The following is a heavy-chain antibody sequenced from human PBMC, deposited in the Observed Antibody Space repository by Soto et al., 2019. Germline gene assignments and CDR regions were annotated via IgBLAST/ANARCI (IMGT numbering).Heavy chain of an antibody. V-gene: IGHV4-34*01. CDR1: GGSLSGWY. J-gene: IGHJ4*02. D-gene: IGHD3-22*01. Sequence: QAQLQQWGAGLLRPSETLSLTCAVSGGSLSGWYWSWIRQPPGKGLEWIGEINHEGRTNYNPSLTSRVAISGDTSKNQFSLRLSSVTAADTAVYYCARTTDSAGYYEYYFDKWGQGTLVTVSS. CDR3: ARTTDSAGYYEYYFDK. CDR2: INHEGRT.